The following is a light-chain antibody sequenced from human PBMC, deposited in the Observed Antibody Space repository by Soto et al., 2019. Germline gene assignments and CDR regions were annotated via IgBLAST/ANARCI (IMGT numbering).Light chain of an antibody. CDR1: QSVRSHY. CDR2: GAS. Sequence: IVLTQSPGTLPLSPGERATLSCRASQSVRSHYLAWYQQKPGQAPSLLIYGASTRATGIPDRFSGSGSGTDFTLTITRLEPEDFAVYYCHQYGNSPGTFGQGTKLEIK. J-gene: IGKJ2*01. V-gene: IGKV3-20*01. CDR3: HQYGNSPGT.